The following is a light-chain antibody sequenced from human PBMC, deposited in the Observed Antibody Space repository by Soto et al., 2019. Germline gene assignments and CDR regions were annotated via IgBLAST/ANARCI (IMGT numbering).Light chain of an antibody. J-gene: IGKJ1*01. CDR2: DAS. V-gene: IGKV1-5*01. CDR3: QQYNSYPWT. CDR1: QSISGW. Sequence: DIQMTQSPSTLSASVGDRVTITCRASQSISGWLAWYQQKPGKAPKLLIYDASSLESGVPSRFSGSGSETEFTLTISSLQPDDSATYYCQQYNSYPWTFGQGTKVEIK.